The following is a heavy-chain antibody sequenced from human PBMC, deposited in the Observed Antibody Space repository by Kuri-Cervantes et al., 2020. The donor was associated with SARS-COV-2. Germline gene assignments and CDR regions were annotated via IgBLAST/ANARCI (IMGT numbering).Heavy chain of an antibody. D-gene: IGHD3-16*01. CDR2: ISNGASTR. CDR3: AREPGGTFDY. CDR1: GFTFSDYN. V-gene: IGHV3-48*04. Sequence: GESLKISCAASGFTFSDYNMNWVRQAPGKGLEWIAHISNGASTRFYADSVKGRFTISRDNAKNSLYLQMNSLRAEDTAVYYCAREPGGTFDYWGQGTLVTVSS. J-gene: IGHJ4*02.